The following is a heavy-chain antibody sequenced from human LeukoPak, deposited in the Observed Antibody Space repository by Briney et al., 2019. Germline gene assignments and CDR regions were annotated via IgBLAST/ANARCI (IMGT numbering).Heavy chain of an antibody. J-gene: IGHJ3*02. CDR2: IYPGDSDT. D-gene: IGHD3-16*01. V-gene: IGHV5-51*01. CDR1: RHSFHSQW. CDR3: ARPEERYGEGAFDI. Sequence: GESLKISCKGPRHSFHSQWIGWVRQMPGKGLEWMGIIYPGDSDTRYSPSFQGQVTISADKSISTAYLQWSSLKASDTAMYYCARPEERYGEGAFDIWGQGTMVTVSS.